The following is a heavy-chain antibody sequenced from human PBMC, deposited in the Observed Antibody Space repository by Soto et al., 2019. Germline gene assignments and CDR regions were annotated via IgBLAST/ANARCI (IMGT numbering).Heavy chain of an antibody. CDR2: IFYSGST. CDR3: ARSVAVAGTDY. J-gene: IGHJ4*02. Sequence: SETLSLTCAVSGDSISSSSYYWGWIRQPPGKGLEWIGSIFYSGSTYYNPSLKSRVTISVDTSKNQFSLKLSSVTAADTAVYYCARSVAVAGTDYWGQGTLVTVSS. V-gene: IGHV4-39*01. CDR1: GDSISSSSYY. D-gene: IGHD6-19*01.